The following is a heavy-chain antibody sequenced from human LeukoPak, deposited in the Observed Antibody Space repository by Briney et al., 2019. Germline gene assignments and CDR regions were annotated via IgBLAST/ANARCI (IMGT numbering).Heavy chain of an antibody. CDR2: ISSSGSTI. D-gene: IGHD3/OR15-3a*01. CDR3: ARDLAEGGTGYFYYYYYMDV. J-gene: IGHJ6*03. Sequence: PGGSLRLSCAASGFTFSDYYMSWIRQAPGKGLEWVSYISSSGSTIYYADSVKGRFTISRDNAKNSLYLQMNSLRAEDTAVYYCARDLAEGGTGYFYYYYYMDVWGKGTTVTVSS. CDR1: GFTFSDYY. V-gene: IGHV3-11*04.